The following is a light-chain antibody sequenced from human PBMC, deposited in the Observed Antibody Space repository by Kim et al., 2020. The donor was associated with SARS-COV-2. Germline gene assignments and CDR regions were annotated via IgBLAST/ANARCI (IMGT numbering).Light chain of an antibody. Sequence: SLGERATLSCRATQSVSSNFLSCYRQKPGQAPRLLIYDASTRTTVIPDRFSCSGSGTDFTIVISRLEPEDFVLYYCQQYGTSPLTFGGGTKVDIK. J-gene: IGKJ4*01. CDR2: DAS. CDR3: QQYGTSPLT. V-gene: IGKV3-20*01. CDR1: QSVSSNF.